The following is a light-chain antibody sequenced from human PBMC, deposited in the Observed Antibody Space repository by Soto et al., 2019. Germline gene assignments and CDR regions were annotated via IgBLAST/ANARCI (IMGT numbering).Light chain of an antibody. CDR3: QQYGTSALT. CDR1: QSVSSSY. Sequence: IVLTQSPGTLSLSPGERDTLSCRDSQSVSSSYLVWYQQRPGQPPRLLIYGTSTRAAGISDRFSGSGSGTDFTLTIYRLEPGDSAVYYCQQYGTSALTFGGGTKV. J-gene: IGKJ4*01. CDR2: GTS. V-gene: IGKV3-20*01.